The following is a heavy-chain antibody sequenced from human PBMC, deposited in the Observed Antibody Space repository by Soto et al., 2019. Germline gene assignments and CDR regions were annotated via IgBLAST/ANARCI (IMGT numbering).Heavy chain of an antibody. D-gene: IGHD3-10*01. CDR1: GGSFSGYY. J-gene: IGHJ6*02. CDR3: ARGDYYGSGSYYTRRSYGMDV. Sequence: QVQLQQWGAGLLKPSETLSLTCAVYGGSFSGYYWSWIRQPPGKGLGGMGEINHSGSTNYNPSLKSRVTISVDTSKNQFSLKLSSVTAADTAVYYCARGDYYGSGSYYTRRSYGMDVWGQGTTVTVSS. V-gene: IGHV4-34*01. CDR2: INHSGST.